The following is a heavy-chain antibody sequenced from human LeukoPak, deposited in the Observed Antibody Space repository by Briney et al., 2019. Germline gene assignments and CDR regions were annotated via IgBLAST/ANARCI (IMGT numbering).Heavy chain of an antibody. V-gene: IGHV3-30*02. Sequence: PGGSLRLSCAASGFSLSAYAMYWVRQAPGKGPEWVALIRYDGINKYYGDSVKGRFTISRDNSKNMLYLQMNSLRAEDTAVYYCVKTGSGWYGDYWGQGARVTVSS. CDR2: IRYDGINK. CDR3: VKTGSGWYGDY. J-gene: IGHJ4*02. CDR1: GFSLSAYA. D-gene: IGHD6-13*01.